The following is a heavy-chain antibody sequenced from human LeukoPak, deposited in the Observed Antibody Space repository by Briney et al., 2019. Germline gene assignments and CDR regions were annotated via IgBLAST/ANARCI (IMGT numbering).Heavy chain of an antibody. Sequence: PSETLSLTCTVSGGSISSYYWSWIRQPPGKGLEWIGYIYYSGSTNYNPSLKSRVTISVDTSKNQFSLKLSSVTAADTAVYYCAREPPYYYDSSGYSELDYWGQGTLVTVSS. CDR1: GGSISSYY. D-gene: IGHD3-22*01. CDR3: AREPPYYYDSSGYSELDY. J-gene: IGHJ4*02. CDR2: IYYSGST. V-gene: IGHV4-59*12.